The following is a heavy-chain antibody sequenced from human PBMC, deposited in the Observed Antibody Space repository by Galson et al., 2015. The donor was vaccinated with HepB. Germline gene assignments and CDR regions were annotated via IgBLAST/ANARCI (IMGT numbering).Heavy chain of an antibody. V-gene: IGHV3-21*01. CDR1: GYTFSSYS. Sequence: SLRLSCAASGYTFSSYSMNWVRQAPGKGLEWVSSISSSSSYIYYADSVKGRFTISRDNAKNSLYLQMNSLRAEDTAVYYCARGAYCGGDCSDYWGQGTLVTVSS. CDR2: ISSSSSYI. D-gene: IGHD2-21*02. J-gene: IGHJ4*02. CDR3: ARGAYCGGDCSDY.